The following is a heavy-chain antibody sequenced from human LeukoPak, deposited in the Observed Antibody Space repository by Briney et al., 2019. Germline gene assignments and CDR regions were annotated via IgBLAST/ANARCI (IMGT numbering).Heavy chain of an antibody. CDR1: GGSISSSTYY. Sequence: SETLSLTCTVSGGSISSSTYYWGWIRQPPGKGLEWIGSISYSGSTNYNPSLKSRVTTSIDKSKNQFSLKLSSVTAADTAVYYCARDHGEEGDYSFDYWGQGTLVTVSS. CDR2: ISYSGST. J-gene: IGHJ4*02. CDR3: ARDHGEEGDYSFDY. D-gene: IGHD3-10*01. V-gene: IGHV4-39*07.